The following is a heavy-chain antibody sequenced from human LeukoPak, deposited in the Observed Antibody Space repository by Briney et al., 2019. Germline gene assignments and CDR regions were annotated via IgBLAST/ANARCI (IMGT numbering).Heavy chain of an antibody. D-gene: IGHD3-10*01. CDR1: GDSISSGDYY. CDR3: ARGGYYGSGNDFRFDP. Sequence: TPSETLSLTCTVSGDSISSGDYYWRWIRQPAGKGLEWNGRISSSGSTNYNPPLKSRVTISVDTSKNQFSLKLSSVTAADTAVYYCARGGYYGSGNDFRFDPWGQGTLVTVSS. V-gene: IGHV4-61*02. J-gene: IGHJ5*02. CDR2: ISSSGST.